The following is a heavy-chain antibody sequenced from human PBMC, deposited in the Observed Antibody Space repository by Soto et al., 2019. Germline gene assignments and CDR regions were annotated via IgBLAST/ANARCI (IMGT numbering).Heavy chain of an antibody. Sequence: QLQLQESGPGLVKPSETLSLTCTVSGGSISSSSYYWGWIRQPPGKGLEWIGSIYYSGSTYYNPSRKSRVTISVDTSKNQFSLKLSSVTAADTAVYYCARYEPYSSSWFDYYYYGMDVWGQGTTVTVSS. D-gene: IGHD6-13*01. J-gene: IGHJ6*02. CDR3: ARYEPYSSSWFDYYYYGMDV. CDR1: GGSISSSSYY. V-gene: IGHV4-39*01. CDR2: IYYSGST.